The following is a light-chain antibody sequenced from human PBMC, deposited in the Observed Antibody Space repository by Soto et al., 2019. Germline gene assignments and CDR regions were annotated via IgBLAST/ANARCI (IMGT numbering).Light chain of an antibody. V-gene: IGKV1-39*01. CDR3: QQSYSIPWT. CDR1: QTISIY. Sequence: DIQMSQSPSSRSASVGGRVAISCRASQTISIYLYWYQQKAGRAPKLLIYGASSLCSGVPSRFSGSGSGTDFSLTISSLQPEDSATYYCQQSYSIPWTCGQGTKGDIK. J-gene: IGKJ1*01. CDR2: GAS.